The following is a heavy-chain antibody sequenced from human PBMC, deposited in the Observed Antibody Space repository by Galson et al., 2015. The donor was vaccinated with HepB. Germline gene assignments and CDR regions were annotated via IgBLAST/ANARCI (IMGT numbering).Heavy chain of an antibody. CDR3: AKDAGGTDSGPFEY. CDR1: VFNFRTYG. CDR2: INDSGGNT. Sequence: LRLSCAASVFNFRTYGMSWVRQAPGKGLQRVSTINDSGGNTHYADSVKGRFTISRDNSKNTLYLHMNSLRAEDTAVYYCAKDAGGTDSGPFEYWGQGTLVTVSS. J-gene: IGHJ4*02. V-gene: IGHV3-23*01. D-gene: IGHD1-26*01.